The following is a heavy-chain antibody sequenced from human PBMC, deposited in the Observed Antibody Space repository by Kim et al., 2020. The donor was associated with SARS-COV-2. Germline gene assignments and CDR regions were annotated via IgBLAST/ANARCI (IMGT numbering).Heavy chain of an antibody. D-gene: IGHD3-10*01. J-gene: IGHJ4*02. V-gene: IGHV3-23*01. Sequence: YADAEKGRFTIPRDNSKNALFLQMNSLKADDTAVYSCARKGSKGKRDYFEFWGKGALVTVSS. CDR3: ARKGSKGKRDYFEF.